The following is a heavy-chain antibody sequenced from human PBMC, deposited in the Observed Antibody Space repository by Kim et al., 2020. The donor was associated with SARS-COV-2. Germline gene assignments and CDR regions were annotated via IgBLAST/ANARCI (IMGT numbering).Heavy chain of an antibody. CDR3: ARSPTMDV. CDR2: GYAI. V-gene: IGHV3-72*01. Sequence: GYAIVYAASVKGRFTILRDDSKSSVYLQMNSLTIEDTAAYYCARSPTMDVWGQGTTVTVSS. J-gene: IGHJ6*02.